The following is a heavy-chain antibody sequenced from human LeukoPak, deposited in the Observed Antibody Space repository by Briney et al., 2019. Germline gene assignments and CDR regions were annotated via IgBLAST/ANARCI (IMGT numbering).Heavy chain of an antibody. Sequence: SETLSLTCAVYGGSFSGYYWSWIRQPPGKGLEWIGEINHSGSTNYNPSLKSRVTISVDTSKNQFSLKLSSATAADTAVYYCARGRNRYYYYMDVWGKGTTVTVSS. CDR1: GGSFSGYY. V-gene: IGHV4-34*01. CDR2: INHSGST. D-gene: IGHD1-14*01. CDR3: ARGRNRYYYYMDV. J-gene: IGHJ6*03.